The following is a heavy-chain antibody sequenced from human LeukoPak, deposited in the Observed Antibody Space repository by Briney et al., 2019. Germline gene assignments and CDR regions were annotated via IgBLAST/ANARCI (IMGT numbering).Heavy chain of an antibody. CDR1: GFTFSGLA. V-gene: IGHV3-23*01. D-gene: IGHD1-26*01. CDR3: AKMKGHPLPKYYMDV. Sequence: GGSLRLSCAASGFTFSGLAMSWVRRTPGKGLEWVSGISGTGDNTLYADSVKGRFTISRDNSKNTLYLEMNSLRAEDTAIYYCAKMKGHPLPKYYMDVWGQGTTVTVSS. CDR2: ISGTGDNT. J-gene: IGHJ6*01.